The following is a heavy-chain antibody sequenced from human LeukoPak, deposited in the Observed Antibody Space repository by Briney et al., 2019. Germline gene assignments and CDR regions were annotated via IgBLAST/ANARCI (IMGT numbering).Heavy chain of an antibody. CDR3: ARVGYSSGWNSYYYYGMVL. D-gene: IGHD6-19*01. V-gene: IGHV4-39*07. CDR2: IYYSGST. Sequence: SETLSLTCTVSGGSISSSSYYGGWIRQPPGKGLEWIGNIYYSGSTNYNPSLKSRVTISVDTSKNQFSLRLSSVTAADTAVYYCARVGYSSGWNSYYYYGMVLWGQGTTVTVSS. J-gene: IGHJ6*02. CDR1: GGSISSSSYY.